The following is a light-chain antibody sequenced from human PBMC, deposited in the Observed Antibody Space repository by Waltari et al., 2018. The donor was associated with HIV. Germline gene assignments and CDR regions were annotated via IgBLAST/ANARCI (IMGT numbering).Light chain of an antibody. CDR3: CSCPRSGIRYV. CDR2: EVT. J-gene: IGLJ1*01. CDR1: SSNVGSDDL. V-gene: IGLV2-23*02. Sequence: QSALTQPASVSGSPGQSITISCTGTSSNVGSDDLVSWYQQHPGEAPKLIIYEVTKRPSGVSNRVSGSKSGNTASRTIVGLQAEDEADYYCCSCPRSGIRYVFGTGTKVTVL.